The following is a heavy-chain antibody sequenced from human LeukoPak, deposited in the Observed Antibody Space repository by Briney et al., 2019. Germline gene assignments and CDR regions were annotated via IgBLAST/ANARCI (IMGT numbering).Heavy chain of an antibody. CDR3: AKPYSNSWWNWFDP. D-gene: IGHD6-13*01. Sequence: GGPLRLSCAASGFTFSSYAMSWVRQAPGKGLEWVSGISGSGTNTYYADSVKGRFTISRDNSKNTLCLQMNSLRAEDTAIYYCAKPYSNSWWNWFDPWGQGTLVTVSS. J-gene: IGHJ5*02. V-gene: IGHV3-23*01. CDR1: GFTFSSYA. CDR2: ISGSGTNT.